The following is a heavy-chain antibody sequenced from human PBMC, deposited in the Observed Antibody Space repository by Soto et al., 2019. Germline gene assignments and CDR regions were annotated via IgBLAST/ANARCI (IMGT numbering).Heavy chain of an antibody. D-gene: IGHD2-21*01. CDR2: ICYGGGT. CDR1: HGSITSGGYY. V-gene: IGHV4-31*03. CDR3: ASNLDICPPVPYCFDT. Sequence: SETLSLTCTPSHGSITSGGYYWSWLRQRPGQGLEWIGYICYGGGTYYNPSLESRITTSVDASSNRFPLDLTSVSSTDTAFYYCASNLDICPPVPYCFDTWGRGVLVTVSS. J-gene: IGHJ4*02.